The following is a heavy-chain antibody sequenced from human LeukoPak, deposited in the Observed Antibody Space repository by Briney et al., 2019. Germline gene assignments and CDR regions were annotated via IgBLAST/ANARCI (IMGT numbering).Heavy chain of an antibody. CDR2: ISGSGGST. J-gene: IGHJ4*02. V-gene: IGHV3-23*01. CDR1: GFTFSSYA. Sequence: AGSLRLSCAASGFTFSSYAMSWVRQATGKGLEWVSAISGSGGSTYYADSVKGRFTISRDNSKNTLYLQMNSLRAEDTAVYYCAKVSWHSYGYYDYWGQGTLVTVSS. D-gene: IGHD5-18*01. CDR3: AKVSWHSYGYYDY.